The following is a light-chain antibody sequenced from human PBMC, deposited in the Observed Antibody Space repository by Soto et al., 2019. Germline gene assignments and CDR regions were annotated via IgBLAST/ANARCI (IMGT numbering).Light chain of an antibody. CDR3: QQYGTSPWT. CDR1: QSVSGGY. J-gene: IGKJ1*01. CDR2: GAS. V-gene: IGKV3-20*01. Sequence: VLTQSPGTLSLSPGGRATLSCRASQSVSGGYLAWYHQRPVRAPRLLIYGASSRATDIPGRFSGSGSGTDLTLTISRLEPEDFAVFSCQQYGTSPWTFGQGAEVEMK.